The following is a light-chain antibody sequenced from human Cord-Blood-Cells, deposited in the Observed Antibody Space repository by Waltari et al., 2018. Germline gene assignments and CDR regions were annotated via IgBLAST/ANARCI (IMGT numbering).Light chain of an antibody. CDR1: QSISSW. CDR3: QQYNSYSWT. CDR2: DAS. V-gene: IGKV1-5*01. J-gene: IGKJ1*01. Sequence: DIQMTQSPSTLSASVGDSVTNTCRASQSISSWLAWYQQKPGKAPKLLIYDASSLESGVPSRFSGSGSGTEFTLTISSLQPDDFATYYCQQYNSYSWTFGQGTKVEIK.